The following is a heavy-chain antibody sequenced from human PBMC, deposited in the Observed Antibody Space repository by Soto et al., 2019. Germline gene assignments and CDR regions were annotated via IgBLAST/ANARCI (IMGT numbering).Heavy chain of an antibody. D-gene: IGHD3-3*01. CDR1: GFTFSSYG. Sequence: GGSLRLSCAASGFTFSSYGMHWVRQAPGKGLEWVAVIWYDGSNKYYADSVKGRFTISRDNSKNTLYLQMNSLGAEDTAVYYCARAVTIFGVVTTPEAYYYYGMDVWGQGTTVTVSS. CDR3: ARAVTIFGVVTTPEAYYYYGMDV. J-gene: IGHJ6*02. CDR2: IWYDGSNK. V-gene: IGHV3-33*01.